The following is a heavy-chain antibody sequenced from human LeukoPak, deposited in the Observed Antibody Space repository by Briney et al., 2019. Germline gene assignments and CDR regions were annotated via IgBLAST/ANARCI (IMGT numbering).Heavy chain of an antibody. D-gene: IGHD5-18*01. V-gene: IGHV1-18*04. CDR3: ARDRRGTAMAPGDY. CDR2: ISAYNGNT. CDR1: GYTFTSYG. Sequence: GASVTVSCTASGYTFTSYGISWVRQAPGQGLEWMGWISAYNGNTNYAQKLQGRVTMTTDTSTSTAYMELRSLRSDDTAVYYCARDRRGTAMAPGDYWGQGTLVTVSS. J-gene: IGHJ4*02.